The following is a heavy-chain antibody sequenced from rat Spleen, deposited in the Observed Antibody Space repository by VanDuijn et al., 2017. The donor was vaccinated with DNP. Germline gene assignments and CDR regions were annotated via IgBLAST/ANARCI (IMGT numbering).Heavy chain of an antibody. V-gene: IGHV5-7*01. CDR2: ISYDGSDT. CDR1: RITFSDHN. Sequence: EVQLVESGGGLVQPGRSLKLSCAVSRITFSDHNMAWVRQAPKKSLEWVATISYDGSDTYYRDSVKGRFTISRDNAKSTLYLQMDRLRSEDTATYYCAGRPPPTRGPFDYWGQGVTVTVSS. J-gene: IGHJ2*01. CDR3: AGRPPPTRGPFDY. D-gene: IGHD1-4*01.